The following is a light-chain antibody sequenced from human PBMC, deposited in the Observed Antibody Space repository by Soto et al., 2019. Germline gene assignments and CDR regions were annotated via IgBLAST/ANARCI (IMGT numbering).Light chain of an antibody. CDR2: GAS. CDR3: QQYDNWPPWT. Sequence: EVVMTQSPATLSVSPGERATLSCRASQSVSSNLAWYQLKPGQAPRLLIYGASTRATGIPARFSGTGSGTEFTLNISSLQSEDFAVYYCQQYDNWPPWTFGQGNKVEIK. J-gene: IGKJ1*01. CDR1: QSVSSN. V-gene: IGKV3-15*01.